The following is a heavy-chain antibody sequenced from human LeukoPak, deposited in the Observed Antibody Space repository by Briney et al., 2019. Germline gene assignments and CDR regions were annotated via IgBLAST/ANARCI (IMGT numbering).Heavy chain of an antibody. J-gene: IGHJ4*02. Sequence: PGGSLRLSCAASGFTFSSYGMHWVRQAPGKGLEWVAVISYDGSNKYYADSVKGRFTISRDNSKNTLYLQMNSLRAEDTAVYYCAKEGYIQYFDYWGQGTLVTVSS. CDR2: ISYDGSNK. D-gene: IGHD6-13*01. CDR3: AKEGYIQYFDY. V-gene: IGHV3-30*18. CDR1: GFTFSSYG.